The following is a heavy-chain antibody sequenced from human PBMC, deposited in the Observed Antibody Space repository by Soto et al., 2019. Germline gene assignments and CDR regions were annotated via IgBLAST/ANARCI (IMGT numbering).Heavy chain of an antibody. CDR3: ARVAY. CDR2: IYYSGST. CDR1: GGSISSSSYY. V-gene: IGHV4-39*02. Sequence: PSETLSLTCTVSGGSISSSSYYWGWIRQPPGKGLEWIGSIYYSGSTYYNPSLKSRFIISRDNAQNSLFLQMHTLRPEDTAMYYCARVAYWGPGNQVTVSS. J-gene: IGHJ4*02.